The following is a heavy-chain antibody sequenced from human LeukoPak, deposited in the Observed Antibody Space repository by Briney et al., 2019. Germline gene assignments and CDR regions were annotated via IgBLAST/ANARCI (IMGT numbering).Heavy chain of an antibody. D-gene: IGHD1-26*01. Sequence: GGSLRLSRAASGFSFSSYAMSWVRQAPGKGLEWVSVISGSGGSTNYAASVKGRFTMSRDNSQNTLYLQMNSLRVEDTAVYYCAKASEVGRGYFDYWGQGTLVTVSS. CDR3: AKASEVGRGYFDY. V-gene: IGHV3-23*01. CDR1: GFSFSSYA. J-gene: IGHJ4*02. CDR2: ISGSGGST.